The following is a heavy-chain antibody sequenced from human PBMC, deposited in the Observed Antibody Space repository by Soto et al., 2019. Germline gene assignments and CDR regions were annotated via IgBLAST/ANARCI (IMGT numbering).Heavy chain of an antibody. CDR3: SRFIMVGGWFDPNYYHGVEV. J-gene: IGHJ6*01. CDR2: ISGYNGNT. V-gene: IGHV1-18*01. CDR1: GYTFSNYG. Sequence: QVQLVQSGAEVKKPGAAVTVSCKTSGYTFSNYGINWVRQAPGQGLEGMGWISGYNGNTNYAQTVQGRVTMTTDTSTRTVYMELRSLKSDDTAIYYCSRFIMVGGWFDPNYYHGVEVWGQVPKVTVSS. D-gene: IGHD6-19*01.